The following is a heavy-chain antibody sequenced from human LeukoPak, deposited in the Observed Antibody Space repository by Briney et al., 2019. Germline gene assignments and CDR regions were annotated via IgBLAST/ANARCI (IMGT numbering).Heavy chain of an antibody. D-gene: IGHD3-10*01. CDR2: ISSSSNYI. CDR3: ATYKGKVRGVTIYYYYYMDV. Sequence: GGSLRLSCAASGITGYSMHWVRQAPGKGLEWVCSISSSSNYIYCADSVKGRFTISRDNAKNSLYLQMNSLRAEDTAVYYCATYKGKVRGVTIYYYYYMDVWGKGTTVTISS. J-gene: IGHJ6*03. V-gene: IGHV3-21*01. CDR1: GITGYS.